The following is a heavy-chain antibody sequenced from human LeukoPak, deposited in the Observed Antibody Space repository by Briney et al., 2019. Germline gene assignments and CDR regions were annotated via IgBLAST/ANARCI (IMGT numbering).Heavy chain of an antibody. CDR1: GFTFSSYW. J-gene: IGHJ6*04. CDR2: ISSSGSTI. Sequence: PGGSLRLSCAASGFTFSSYWMHWVRRAPGNGLVWVSYISSSGSTIYYADSVKGRFTISRDNAKNSLYLQMNSLRAEDTAVYYCAGLGITMIGGVWGKGTTVTISS. D-gene: IGHD3-10*02. V-gene: IGHV3-48*04. CDR3: AGLGITMIGGV.